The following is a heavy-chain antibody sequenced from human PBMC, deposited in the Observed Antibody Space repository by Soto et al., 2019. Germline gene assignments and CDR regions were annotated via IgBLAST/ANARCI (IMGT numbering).Heavy chain of an antibody. J-gene: IGHJ6*02. V-gene: IGHV3-33*01. CDR2: IWYDGSNK. CDR3: VLSYYYDSSGYWDYYYYGMDV. D-gene: IGHD3-22*01. CDR1: GFTFSSYG. Sequence: GGSLRLSCAASGFTFSSYGMHWVRQAPGKGLEWVAVIWYDGSNKYYADSVKGRFTISRDNSKNTLYLQMNSLRAEDTALYYCVLSYYYDSSGYWDYYYYGMDVWGQGTTVTVSS.